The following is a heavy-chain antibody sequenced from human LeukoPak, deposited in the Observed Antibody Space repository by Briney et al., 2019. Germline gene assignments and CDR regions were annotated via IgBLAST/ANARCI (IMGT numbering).Heavy chain of an antibody. CDR1: GFTFSSYA. V-gene: IGHV3-23*01. D-gene: IGHD3-22*01. CDR3: ASRSGHDSSGCREAFDI. J-gene: IGHJ3*02. CDR2: ISGSGGST. Sequence: GGSLRLSCAASGFTFSSYAMSWVRQAPGKGLEWVSAISGSGGSTYYADSVKGRFTISRDNSKNTLYLQMNSLRAEDTAVYYCASRSGHDSSGCREAFDIWGQGTMVTVSS.